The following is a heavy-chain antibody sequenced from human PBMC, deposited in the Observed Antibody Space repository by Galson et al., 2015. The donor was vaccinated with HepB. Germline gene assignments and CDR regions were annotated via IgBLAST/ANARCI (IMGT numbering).Heavy chain of an antibody. CDR3: ARGVGGFDH. D-gene: IGHD1-26*01. J-gene: IGHJ4*02. V-gene: IGHV3-74*01. Sequence: SLRLSCAASGFSFSKYWMHWVRQAPGKGLVWVSHIENGGTATTYADSVKGRFTISRDNAKSTLYLQMNSLRAEDTAVYYCARGVGGFDHWGQGTPVTVSS. CDR1: GFSFSKYW. CDR2: IENGGTAT.